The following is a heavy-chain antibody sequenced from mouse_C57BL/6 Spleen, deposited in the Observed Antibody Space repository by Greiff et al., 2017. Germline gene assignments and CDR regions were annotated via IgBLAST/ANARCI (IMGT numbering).Heavy chain of an antibody. CDR2: IHPNSGST. CDR1: GYTFTSYW. Sequence: VQLQQSGAELVKPGASVKLSCKASGYTFTSYWMHWVKQRPGQGLEWIGMIHPNSGSTNYNEKFKSKATLTVDKSSSTAYMQLSSLTSEDSAVDYCARFTTVVDFGYWGQGTTLTVSS. CDR3: ARFTTVVDFGY. V-gene: IGHV1-64*01. J-gene: IGHJ2*01. D-gene: IGHD1-1*01.